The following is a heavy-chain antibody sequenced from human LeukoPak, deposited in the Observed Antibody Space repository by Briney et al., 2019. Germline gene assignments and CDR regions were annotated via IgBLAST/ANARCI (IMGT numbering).Heavy chain of an antibody. Sequence: PGGSLRLSCAASGFTFSSYWMSWVRQAPGKGLEWVANIKQDGSEKYYVDSVKGRFTISRDNAKNSLYLQMNSLRAEDTAVYYCASIYYYGSGSFRYMDVWGKETTVTVSS. CDR1: GFTFSSYW. J-gene: IGHJ6*03. V-gene: IGHV3-7*01. CDR3: ASIYYYGSGSFRYMDV. CDR2: IKQDGSEK. D-gene: IGHD3-10*01.